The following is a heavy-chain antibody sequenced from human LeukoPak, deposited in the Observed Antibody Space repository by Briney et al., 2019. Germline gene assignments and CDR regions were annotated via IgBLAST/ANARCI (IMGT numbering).Heavy chain of an antibody. D-gene: IGHD3-3*01. Sequence: SETLSLTCTVSGGSISSYYWSWIRQPPGKGLEWIGYIYTSGSTNYNPSLKSRVTISVDTSKNQFSLKLSSVTAADTAVYYCARLDFWSGYYYYYMDVWGKGTTVTVSS. CDR3: ARLDFWSGYYYYYMDV. V-gene: IGHV4-4*09. CDR1: GGSISSYY. J-gene: IGHJ6*03. CDR2: IYTSGST.